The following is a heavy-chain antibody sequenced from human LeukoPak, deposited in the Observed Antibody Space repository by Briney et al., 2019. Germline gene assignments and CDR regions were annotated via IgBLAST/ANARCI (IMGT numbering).Heavy chain of an antibody. Sequence: PGGSLRVSCVASGFTFNSYTMHWVRQAPGKGLEWVAVISHDGSNEYYADSVKGRFTISRDNSKNTLYLQMNSLRAEDTAVYYCARGTYCSSPSCPFDYWGQGTLVTVSS. CDR1: GFTFNSYT. CDR2: ISHDGSNE. V-gene: IGHV3-30-3*01. J-gene: IGHJ4*02. D-gene: IGHD2-2*01. CDR3: ARGTYCSSPSCPFDY.